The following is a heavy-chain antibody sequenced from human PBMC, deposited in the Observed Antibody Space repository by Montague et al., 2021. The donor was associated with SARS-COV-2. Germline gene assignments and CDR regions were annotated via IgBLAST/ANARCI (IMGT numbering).Heavy chain of an antibody. CDR3: ARGPKYSSGWTGYYYGLDV. J-gene: IGHJ6*02. CDR2: IWYDESKE. CDR1: GFIFRSYV. V-gene: IGHV3-33*01. D-gene: IGHD6-19*01. Sequence: SRRLSCAASGFIFRSYVMHWVRQAPGKGLEWMAVIWYDESKEYYADSVKGRFIISRDTSKDILFLQMSSLRVEDTAVYYCARGPKYSSGWTGYYYGLDVWGPGTTVTVSS.